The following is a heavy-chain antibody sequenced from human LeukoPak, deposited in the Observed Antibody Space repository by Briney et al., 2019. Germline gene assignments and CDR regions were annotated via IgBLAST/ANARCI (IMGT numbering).Heavy chain of an antibody. Sequence: PGGSLRLSCAASGFTFSTYAVNWVRQAPGKGLEWVSVIYSGGSTYYADSVKGRFTISRHNSKNTLYLQMNSLRAEDTAVYYCARATGDYWGQGTLVTVSS. D-gene: IGHD3-10*01. CDR3: ARATGDY. CDR1: GFTFSTYA. CDR2: IYSGGST. J-gene: IGHJ4*02. V-gene: IGHV3-53*04.